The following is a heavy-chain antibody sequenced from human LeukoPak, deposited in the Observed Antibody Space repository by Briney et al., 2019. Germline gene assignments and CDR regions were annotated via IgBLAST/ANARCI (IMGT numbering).Heavy chain of an antibody. D-gene: IGHD4-17*01. V-gene: IGHV3-30*02. CDR1: GFIFSSYS. CDR3: VKDHGDYDLDS. J-gene: IGHJ4*02. Sequence: GGSLRLSCAASGFIFSSYSMHWVRQAPGKGLEWVSHIRSGGSTTYYPDSVKGRFTISRDNSKNTLYLQMNSLRPEDTAVYYCVKDHGDYDLDSWGQGTLVTVSS. CDR2: IRSGGSTT.